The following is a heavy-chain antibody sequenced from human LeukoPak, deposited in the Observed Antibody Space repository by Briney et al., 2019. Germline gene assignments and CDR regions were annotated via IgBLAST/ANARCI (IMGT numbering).Heavy chain of an antibody. V-gene: IGHV1-8*03. J-gene: IGHJ4*02. CDR1: GYTFTSYD. CDR2: MNPNSGNT. D-gene: IGHD3-22*01. CDR3: ARGRHFADDSSGYFL. Sequence: ASVKVSCKASGYTFTSYDINWVRQATGQGLEWMGWMNPNSGNTGYAQKFQGRVTITRNTSISTAFMELSSLRSEDTAVYYCARGRHFADDSSGYFLWGQGTLVTVSS.